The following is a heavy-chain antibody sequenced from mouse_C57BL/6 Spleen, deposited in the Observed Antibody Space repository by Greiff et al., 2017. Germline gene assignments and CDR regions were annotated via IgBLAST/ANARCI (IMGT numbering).Heavy chain of an antibody. J-gene: IGHJ4*01. D-gene: IGHD1-1*01. V-gene: IGHV1-53*01. CDR1: GYTFTSYW. CDR3: ARSVTTVVAEYAMDY. CDR2: INPSNGGT. Sequence: QVQLQQPGTELVKPGASVKLSWKASGYTFTSYWMHWVKQRPGQGLEWIGNINPSNGGTNYNEKFKSKATLTVDKSSSTAYMQLSSLTSEDSAVYYCARSVTTVVAEYAMDYWGQGTSVTVSS.